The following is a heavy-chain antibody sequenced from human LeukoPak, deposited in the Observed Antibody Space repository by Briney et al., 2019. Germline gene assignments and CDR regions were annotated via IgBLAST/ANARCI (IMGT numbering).Heavy chain of an antibody. D-gene: IGHD3-22*01. J-gene: IGHJ4*02. CDR1: GGSFSGYY. CDR3: ARGVPYDSSGTNTGLYFDY. Sequence: PSETLSLTCAVYGGSFSGYYWSWIRQPPGKGLEWIGEINHSGSTNYNPSLKGRVTISVDTSKNQFSLKLSSVTAADTAVYYCARGVPYDSSGTNTGLYFDYWGQGTLVTVSS. V-gene: IGHV4-34*01. CDR2: INHSGST.